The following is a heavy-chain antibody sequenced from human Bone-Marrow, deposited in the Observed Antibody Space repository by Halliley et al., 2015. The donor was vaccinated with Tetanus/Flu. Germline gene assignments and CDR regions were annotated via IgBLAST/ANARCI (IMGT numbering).Heavy chain of an antibody. J-gene: IGHJ3*02. V-gene: IGHV4-59*01. Sequence: TLSLTCAVSGGSISGSHWSWVRQPPGKGLEWIGFYSYIGVTRYNPSLKSRVTISLDTSKNQVSLKMVSLTAADTAVYYCARDPLEGSFDIWGQGTLVTVSS. CDR3: ARDPLEGSFDI. CDR2: YSYIGVT. CDR1: GGSISGSH.